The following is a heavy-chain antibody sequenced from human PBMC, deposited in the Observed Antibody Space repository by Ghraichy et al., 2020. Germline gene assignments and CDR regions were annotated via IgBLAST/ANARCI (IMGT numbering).Heavy chain of an antibody. CDR1: GFTFDDYT. CDR2: ISWDGGST. J-gene: IGHJ4*02. CDR3: AKDQGRYGDYYAGGFDY. V-gene: IGHV3-43*01. D-gene: IGHD4-17*01. Sequence: LSLTCAASGFTFDDYTMHWVRQAPGKGLEWVSLISWDGGSTYYADSVKGRFTISRDNSKNSLYLQMNSLRTEDTALYYCAKDQGRYGDYYAGGFDYWGQGTLVTVSS.